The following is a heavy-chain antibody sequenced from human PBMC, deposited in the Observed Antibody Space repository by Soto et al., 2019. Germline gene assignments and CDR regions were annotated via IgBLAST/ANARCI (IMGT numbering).Heavy chain of an antibody. CDR1: GFSLSTSGVG. CDR3: VRKKNYCSGGTCYNDSFDF. J-gene: IGHJ3*01. V-gene: IGHV2-5*04. Sequence: QITLKESGPTLVKPTQTLTLTYTFSGFSLSTSGVGVGWIRQPPGKALEWLALIYWDDAERYRASLKSRLTITKDTSKNQVVLTMTNMDPVDTGTYYCVRKKNYCSGGTCYNDSFDFWGQGTMVTVSS. D-gene: IGHD2-15*01. CDR2: IYWDDAE.